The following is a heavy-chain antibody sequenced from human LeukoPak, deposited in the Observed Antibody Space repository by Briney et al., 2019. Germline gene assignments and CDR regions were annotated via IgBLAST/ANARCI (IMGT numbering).Heavy chain of an antibody. D-gene: IGHD3-10*01. Sequence: SETLSLTCTVSGGPISSGYYWGWIRQPPGKGLEWIGSIYHSGSTYYNPSLKSRVTISVDTSKNQFSLKLSSVTAADTAVYYCARDQGRGLWFGELLPFDYWGQGTLVTVSS. CDR1: GGPISSGYY. V-gene: IGHV4-38-2*02. CDR3: ARDQGRGLWFGELLPFDY. J-gene: IGHJ4*02. CDR2: IYHSGST.